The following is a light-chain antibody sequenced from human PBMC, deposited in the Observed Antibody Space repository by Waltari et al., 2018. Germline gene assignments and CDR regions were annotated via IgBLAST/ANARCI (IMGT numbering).Light chain of an antibody. V-gene: IGKV3-11*01. CDR1: QSVRNY. CDR3: QQRSNWPLT. Sequence: SCRARQSVRNYLAWYQQKPGQAPRLLIYGASNRATGIPARFSGSGSGTDFTLTISSLEPEDSAIYYCQQRSNWPLTFGGGTKVEIK. J-gene: IGKJ4*01. CDR2: GAS.